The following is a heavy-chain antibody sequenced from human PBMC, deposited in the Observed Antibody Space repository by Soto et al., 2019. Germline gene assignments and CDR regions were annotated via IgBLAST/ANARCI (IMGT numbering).Heavy chain of an antibody. J-gene: IGHJ6*02. CDR1: GYTFPSYG. V-gene: IGHV1-18*01. D-gene: IGHD4-17*01. Sequence: QVQLVQSGAEVKNPGASVKVSCKASGYTFPSYGISWVRQAPGQGLEWMGWISAYNGNTNYAQKLQGRVTMTTDTSTSTAYMELRSLRSDDTAVYDCARRAPSTVRYGMDVWGQGTTVTVSS. CDR2: ISAYNGNT. CDR3: ARRAPSTVRYGMDV.